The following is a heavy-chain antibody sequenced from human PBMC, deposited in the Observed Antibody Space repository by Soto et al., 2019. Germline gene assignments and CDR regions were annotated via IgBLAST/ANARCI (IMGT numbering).Heavy chain of an antibody. V-gene: IGHV1-3*01. CDR1: GYTFTSYA. Sequence: GASVKVACKASGYTFTSYAMHWARHDHGQRLEWMGWINAGNGNTKYSQKFQGRVTITRDTSASTAYMELSSLRSEDTAVYYCASQLVVVAATAIDYWGQGTQVTVSS. D-gene: IGHD2-15*01. CDR2: INAGNGNT. CDR3: ASQLVVVAATAIDY. J-gene: IGHJ4*02.